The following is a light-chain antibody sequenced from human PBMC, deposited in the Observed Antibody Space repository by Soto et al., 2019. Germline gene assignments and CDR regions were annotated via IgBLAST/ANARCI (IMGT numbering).Light chain of an antibody. CDR2: GTS. V-gene: IGKV3-20*01. CDR3: QQSGGSPRIT. CDR1: QSVSSGF. J-gene: IGKJ5*01. Sequence: ENVLTQSPGTLSLSPGERATLSCRASQSVSSGFLAWYQQKPGQAPRLLIYGTSGRATGIPDRFSGSGSGTDFTLTISRVEPEDFAIYYCQQSGGSPRITFGQGTRLEIK.